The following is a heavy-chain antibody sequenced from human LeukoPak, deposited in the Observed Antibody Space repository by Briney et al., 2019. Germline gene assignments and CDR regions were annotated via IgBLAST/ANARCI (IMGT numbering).Heavy chain of an antibody. Sequence: SETLSLTCTVSGGSISSYYWSWLRQPPGKGLEWIGYIYYSGTTNYNPSLRSRVTISVDTSKNQFSLKLSSVTAADTAVYYCARGVYIAAAQYGYWGQGTLVTVSS. V-gene: IGHV4-59*01. D-gene: IGHD6-13*01. CDR3: ARGVYIAAAQYGY. CDR1: GGSISSYY. CDR2: IYYSGTT. J-gene: IGHJ4*02.